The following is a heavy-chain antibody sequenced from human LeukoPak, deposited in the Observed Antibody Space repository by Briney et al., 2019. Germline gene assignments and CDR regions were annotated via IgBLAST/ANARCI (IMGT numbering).Heavy chain of an antibody. CDR3: ARDVLVRGVIIKKGGDY. Sequence: GGSLRLSCAASGFTFSSYAMHWVRQAPGKGLEWVAVISYDGSNKYYADSVKGRFTISRDNSKNTLYLQMNSLRAEDTAVYYCARDVLVRGVIIKKGGDYWGQGTLVTVSS. D-gene: IGHD3-10*01. CDR1: GFTFSSYA. V-gene: IGHV3-30-3*01. CDR2: ISYDGSNK. J-gene: IGHJ4*02.